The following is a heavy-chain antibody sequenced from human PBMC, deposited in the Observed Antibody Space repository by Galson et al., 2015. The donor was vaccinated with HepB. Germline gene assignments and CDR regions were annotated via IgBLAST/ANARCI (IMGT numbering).Heavy chain of an antibody. CDR3: TSRRPLVGASNFDN. CDR2: IKTKTDGGTT. CDR1: GFSFNNAW. D-gene: IGHD1-26*01. J-gene: IGHJ4*02. Sequence: SLRLSCAASGFSFNNAWMNWVCQAPGRGLEWVGRIKTKTDGGTTDYAAPVKGRFTISRDDSKNTLYLQMYSLKTVDTAVYYCTSRRPLVGASNFDNWGQGALVTVSS. V-gene: IGHV3-15*07.